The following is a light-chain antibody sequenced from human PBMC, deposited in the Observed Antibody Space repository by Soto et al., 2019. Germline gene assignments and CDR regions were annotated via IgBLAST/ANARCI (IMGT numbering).Light chain of an antibody. CDR1: SSNLGTGYD. J-gene: IGLJ2*01. CDR3: PSYDPSLNSVV. Sequence: QSVLTQPPSVSGAPGQKVNISCTGSSSNLGTGYDVHWYQVFPGTGPKLLIYGNRNRPSGVPDRFSGSKSDTSASLAITGLQPEDEANYYCPSYDPSLNSVVFGGGTKLTVL. V-gene: IGLV1-40*01. CDR2: GNR.